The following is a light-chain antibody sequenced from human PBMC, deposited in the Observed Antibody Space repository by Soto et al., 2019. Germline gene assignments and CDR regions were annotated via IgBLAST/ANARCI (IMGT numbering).Light chain of an antibody. CDR1: SGHSSNA. J-gene: IGLJ2*01. V-gene: IGLV4-69*01. Sequence: QSVLTQSPSASASLGASVKLTCTLSSGHSSNAIAWHQQQPEKGPRYLMKVNSDGSHNKGGGIPDRFSGSSSGAEHYLTISSLQSEDEADYFCQTWGTGIQVFGGGTKRTVL. CDR2: VNSDGSH. CDR3: QTWGTGIQV.